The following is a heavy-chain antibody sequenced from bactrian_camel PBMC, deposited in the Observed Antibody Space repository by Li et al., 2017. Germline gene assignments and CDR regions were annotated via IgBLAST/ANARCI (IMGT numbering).Heavy chain of an antibody. CDR1: GFTVGSYA. D-gene: IGHD6*01. Sequence: VQLVESGGGSVHPWGSLRLSCAASGFTVGSYAMSWVRQAPGKGLEWVSAIASGGSSTDYADSVKGRFTISRDNAKNTLYLQLNSLKTEDTAMYYCARDKDGGSWYGADFGYWGQGTQVTVS. CDR3: ARDKDGGSWYGADFGY. V-gene: IGHV3S31*01. J-gene: IGHJ6*01. CDR2: IASGGSST.